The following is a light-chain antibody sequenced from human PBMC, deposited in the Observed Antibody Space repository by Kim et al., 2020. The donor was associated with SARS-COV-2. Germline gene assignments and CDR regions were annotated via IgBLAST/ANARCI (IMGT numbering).Light chain of an antibody. CDR1: QSIGSS. Sequence: VTPKEKVTITCRASQSIGSSLHWYQKIADQSPKLLIKYASQSFSGVPSRFSGSGSGTDFTLTINSLEAEDAATYYCHQSSSLPYSFGQGTKLEI. CDR3: HQSSSLPYS. V-gene: IGKV6-21*01. J-gene: IGKJ2*03. CDR2: YAS.